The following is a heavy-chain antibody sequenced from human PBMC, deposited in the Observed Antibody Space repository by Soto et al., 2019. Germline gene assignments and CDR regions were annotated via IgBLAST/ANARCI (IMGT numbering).Heavy chain of an antibody. Sequence: QVQLQESGPGLVKPSQTLSLTCTVSGGSISSGGYYWSWIRQHPGKGLEWIGYIYYSGSTYYNPSLKSRVTISVDTSKNQFSLKLSSVTAVDTAVYYCAYCSSTSCYERYYYMDVWGKGTTVTVSS. V-gene: IGHV4-31*03. CDR1: GGSISSGGYY. CDR3: AYCSSTSCYERYYYMDV. CDR2: IYYSGST. J-gene: IGHJ6*03. D-gene: IGHD2-2*01.